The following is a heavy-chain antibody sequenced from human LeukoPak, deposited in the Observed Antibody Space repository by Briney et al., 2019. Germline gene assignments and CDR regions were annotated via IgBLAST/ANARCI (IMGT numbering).Heavy chain of an antibody. V-gene: IGHV1-46*01. D-gene: IGHD2-8*01. CDR1: GYNFISYY. Sequence: GASVKVSCKASGYNFISYYMHWVRQAPGQGLEWMGIINPSGGSTSYAQKFQDRVTMTRDTSTSTVYMELSSLKSEDTAVYYCAREDVVLVDAVRYYYYGMDVWGQETTVTVSS. J-gene: IGHJ6*02. CDR2: INPSGGST. CDR3: AREDVVLVDAVRYYYYGMDV.